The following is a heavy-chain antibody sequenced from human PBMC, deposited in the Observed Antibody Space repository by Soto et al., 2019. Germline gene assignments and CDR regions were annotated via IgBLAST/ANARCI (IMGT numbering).Heavy chain of an antibody. D-gene: IGHD3-10*01. CDR3: ARLPQWLGELLPYLFDY. J-gene: IGHJ4*02. CDR1: GFTFGSYS. V-gene: IGHV3-48*02. Sequence: GGSLRLSCAASGFTFGSYSMNWVRQAPGKGLEWVSYISYNSNNIYYSDSVKGRFTISRDNAKNSLYLHMNSLRDEDTAVYYCARLPQWLGELLPYLFDYWGQGTPVTVSS. CDR2: ISYNSNNI.